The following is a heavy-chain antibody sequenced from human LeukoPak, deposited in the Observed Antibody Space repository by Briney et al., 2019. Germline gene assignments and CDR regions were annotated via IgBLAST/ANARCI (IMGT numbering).Heavy chain of an antibody. J-gene: IGHJ4*02. D-gene: IGHD1-26*01. V-gene: IGHV3-66*01. CDR3: ARYSGNLSNSYLDC. CDR1: GFTVSSND. CDR2: IYSGRST. Sequence: PGGSLRLSCAASGFTVSSNDMSWVRQAPGKGLEWVSLIYSGRSTYYADSVKGRFIISRDNSKNTLYLQMNSLRGEDTAVYYCARYSGNLSNSYLDCWGQGTLVTVSS.